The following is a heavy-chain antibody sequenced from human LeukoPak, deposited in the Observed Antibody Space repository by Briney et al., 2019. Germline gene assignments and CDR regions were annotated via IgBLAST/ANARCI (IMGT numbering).Heavy chain of an antibody. D-gene: IGHD2-15*01. CDR3: ASTPYCSGGSCYDY. V-gene: IGHV4-59*01. Sequence: PSETLSLTCTVSGGSISSYYWSWIRQPPGKGLEWIGYFYYSGSTNYNPSLKSRVTISVDTSKSQFSLRLSSVTAADTAVYYCASTPYCSGGSCYDYWGQGTLVTVSS. CDR1: GGSISSYY. J-gene: IGHJ4*02. CDR2: FYYSGST.